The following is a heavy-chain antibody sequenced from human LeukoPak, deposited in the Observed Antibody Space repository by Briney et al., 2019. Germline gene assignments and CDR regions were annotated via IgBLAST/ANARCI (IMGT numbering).Heavy chain of an antibody. D-gene: IGHD3-22*01. Sequence: PSETLSLTCSVSGGSISSYYWSWIRQPPGKGLEWIGYIYYGGSTNYNPSLKSRVTISVDTSKNQFSLKLSSVTAADMAVYYCAKAVVVSTTRLGPFDTWGQGTMVTVSS. J-gene: IGHJ3*02. CDR1: GGSISSYY. CDR2: IYYGGST. V-gene: IGHV4-59*08. CDR3: AKAVVVSTTRLGPFDT.